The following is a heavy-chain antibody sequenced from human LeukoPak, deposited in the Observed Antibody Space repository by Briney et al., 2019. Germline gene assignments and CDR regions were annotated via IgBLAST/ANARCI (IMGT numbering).Heavy chain of an antibody. CDR3: AREMSWSGRDY. Sequence: PGGSLRLSCAASGFTFSNYWMSWVRQAQGKGLEWVANIKQDGSEKNYVGSVKGRFTISRDNAKNSLYLQMNSLRAEDTAVYYCAREMSWSGRDYWGQGTLVTVSS. V-gene: IGHV3-7*05. CDR2: IKQDGSEK. D-gene: IGHD3-10*01. CDR1: GFTFSNYW. J-gene: IGHJ4*02.